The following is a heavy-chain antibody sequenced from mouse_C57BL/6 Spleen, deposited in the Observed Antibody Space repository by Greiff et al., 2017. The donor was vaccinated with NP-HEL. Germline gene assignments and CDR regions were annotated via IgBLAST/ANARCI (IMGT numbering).Heavy chain of an antibody. J-gene: IGHJ3*01. Sequence: VQLQQSGPELVKPGASVKISCKASGYSFTGYYMNWVKQSPEKSLEWIGEINPSTGGTTYNQKFKAKATLTVDKSSSTAYMQLKSLTSEDSAVYYCASGGYDVFAYWGQGTLVTVSA. D-gene: IGHD2-2*01. V-gene: IGHV1-42*01. CDR2: INPSTGGT. CDR1: GYSFTGYY. CDR3: ASGGYDVFAY.